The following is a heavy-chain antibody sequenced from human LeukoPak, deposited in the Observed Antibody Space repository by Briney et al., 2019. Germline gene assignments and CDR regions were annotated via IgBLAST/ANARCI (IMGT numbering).Heavy chain of an antibody. Sequence: GGSLRLSCAASGFTFSSYGMHWVRQAPGKGLEWVAVIWYDGSNKYYADSVKGRFTISRDNSKNTLYLQMNSLRAEDTAVYYSAKSRDYYYYMDVWGKGTTVTVSS. CDR3: AKSRDYYYYMDV. J-gene: IGHJ6*03. V-gene: IGHV3-33*06. CDR2: IWYDGSNK. CDR1: GFTFSSYG.